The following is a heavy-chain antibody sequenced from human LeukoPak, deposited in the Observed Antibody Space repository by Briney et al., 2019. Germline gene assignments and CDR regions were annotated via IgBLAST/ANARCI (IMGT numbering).Heavy chain of an antibody. J-gene: IGHJ5*02. Sequence: PSETLSLTCTVSGGSISSYYWSWIRQPPGKGLEWIGYIYYSGSTNYNPSLKSRVTISVDTSKNQFSLKLSSVTAADTAVYYCARETTYYDSSGYYRVAWFDPWGQGTLVTVSS. CDR2: IYYSGST. V-gene: IGHV4-59*01. D-gene: IGHD3-22*01. CDR1: GGSISSYY. CDR3: ARETTYYDSSGYYRVAWFDP.